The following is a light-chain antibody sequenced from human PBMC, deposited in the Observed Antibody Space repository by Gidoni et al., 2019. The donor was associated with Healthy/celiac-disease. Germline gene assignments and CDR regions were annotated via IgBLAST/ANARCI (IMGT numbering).Light chain of an antibody. Sequence: QSVLTQPPSASGTPGQGVTISCSGSSSNIGSNTVTCYQHLPGTAPKLLIYSNNQRPSGVPDRFSGSKSGTSASLAISGLQSEDEADYYCAAWDDSLNGVVFGGGTKLTVL. V-gene: IGLV1-44*01. CDR2: SNN. CDR3: AAWDDSLNGVV. CDR1: SSNIGSNT. J-gene: IGLJ2*01.